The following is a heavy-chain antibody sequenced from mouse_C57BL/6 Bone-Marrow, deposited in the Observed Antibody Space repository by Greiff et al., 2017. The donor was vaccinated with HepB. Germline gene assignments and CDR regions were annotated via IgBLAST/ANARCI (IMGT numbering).Heavy chain of an antibody. CDR3: ARWGYDYDVAY. CDR2: INPYNGGT. D-gene: IGHD2-4*01. V-gene: IGHV1-19*01. CDR1: GYTFTDYY. J-gene: IGHJ3*01. Sequence: EVQLQQSGPVLVKPGASVKMSCKASGYTFTDYYMNWVKQSHGKSLEWIGVINPYNGGTSYNQKFKGKATLTVDKSSSTAYMELNSLTSEDSAVYYCARWGYDYDVAYWGQGTLVTVSA.